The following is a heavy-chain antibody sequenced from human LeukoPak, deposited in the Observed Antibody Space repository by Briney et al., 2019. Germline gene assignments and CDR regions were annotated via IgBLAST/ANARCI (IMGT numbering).Heavy chain of an antibody. CDR2: IWYGGSNK. Sequence: PGRSLRLSCAASGFTFSSYGMHWVRQAPGKGLEWVAVIWYGGSNKYYADSVKGRFTISRDNSKNTLYLQMNSLRAEDTAVYYCARLIAVAGTLDYWGQGTLVTVSS. CDR3: ARLIAVAGTLDY. D-gene: IGHD6-19*01. V-gene: IGHV3-33*01. CDR1: GFTFSSYG. J-gene: IGHJ4*02.